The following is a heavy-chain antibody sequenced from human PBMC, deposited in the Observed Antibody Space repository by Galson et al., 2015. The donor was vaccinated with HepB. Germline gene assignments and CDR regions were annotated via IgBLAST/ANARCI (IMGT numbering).Heavy chain of an antibody. Sequence: TLSLTCTVSGGSISRGGYYWSWIRQHPGKGLEWIGYIYYSGSTYYNPSLKSRVTISVDTSKNQFSLKLSSVTAADTAVYYCARAYMTTVTTSAFDIWGQGTMVTVSS. V-gene: IGHV4-31*03. CDR2: IYYSGST. CDR1: GGSISRGGYY. CDR3: ARAYMTTVTTSAFDI. D-gene: IGHD4-17*01. J-gene: IGHJ3*02.